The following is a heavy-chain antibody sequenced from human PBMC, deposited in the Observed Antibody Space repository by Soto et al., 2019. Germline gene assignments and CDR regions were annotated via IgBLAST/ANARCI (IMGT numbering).Heavy chain of an antibody. Sequence: SVKVSCKTSGDTFTTYAIHWVRQAPGQRLEWLGWISIGNGYTKYSAKFQDRVTITWDTSATTAYIQLSSLISEDTAVYYCARFRSLGYNFFDYWGQGTLVTVSS. CDR3: ARFRSLGYNFFDY. D-gene: IGHD3-16*02. V-gene: IGHV1-3*04. J-gene: IGHJ4*02. CDR2: ISIGNGYT. CDR1: GDTFTTYA.